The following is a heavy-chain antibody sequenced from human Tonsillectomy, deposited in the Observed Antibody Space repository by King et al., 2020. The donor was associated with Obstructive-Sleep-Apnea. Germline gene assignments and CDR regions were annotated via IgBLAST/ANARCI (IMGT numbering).Heavy chain of an antibody. V-gene: IGHV3-21*01. CDR2: ISSSSSYI. CDR1: GFTFSSYS. J-gene: IGHJ4*02. CDR3: ARVGWELHLFDY. Sequence: VQLVESGGGLVKPGGSLRLSCAASGFTFSSYSMNWVRQAPGKGLEWVSSISSSSSYIYYADSVKGRFTISRDNAKNSLYLQMNSLRAEGTAVYYCARVGWELHLFDYWGQGTLVTVSS. D-gene: IGHD1-26*01.